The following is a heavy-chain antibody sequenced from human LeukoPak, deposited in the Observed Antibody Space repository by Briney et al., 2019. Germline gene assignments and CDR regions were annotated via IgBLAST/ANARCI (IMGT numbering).Heavy chain of an antibody. CDR1: GGSISSGGYY. J-gene: IGHJ4*02. D-gene: IGHD1-14*01. CDR2: IYHSGST. CDR3: ARTPGAWQFNK. Sequence: SSQTLSLTCTVSGGSISSGGYYWSWIRQPPGKGLEWIGYIYHSGSTYYNPSLKSRVTISADTSKNQFSLKLSSVTAADTAVYYCARTPGAWQFNKWGQGTLVTVSS. V-gene: IGHV4-30-2*01.